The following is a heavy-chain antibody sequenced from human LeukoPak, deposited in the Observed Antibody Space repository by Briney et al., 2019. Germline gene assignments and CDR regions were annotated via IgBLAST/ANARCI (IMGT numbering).Heavy chain of an antibody. J-gene: IGHJ4*02. CDR1: GFTFSSYA. D-gene: IGHD3-3*01. CDR3: AKSAVRGVPVLGN. V-gene: IGHV3-30*18. Sequence: GGSLRLSCAASGFTFSSYAMHWVRQAPGRGLEWVAVISYDGSNKYYADSVKGRFTISRDNSKNTLYLQINSLRAEDTAVYYCAKSAVRGVPVLGNWGQGTLVTVSS. CDR2: ISYDGSNK.